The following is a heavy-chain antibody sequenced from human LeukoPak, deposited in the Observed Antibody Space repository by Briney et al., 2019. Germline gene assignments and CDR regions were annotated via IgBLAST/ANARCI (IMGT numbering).Heavy chain of an antibody. J-gene: IGHJ3*02. CDR1: GGSISSYY. CDR3: ARTVSAPGDAFDI. D-gene: IGHD2-21*02. V-gene: IGHV4-59*01. Sequence: SETLSLTRTVSGGSISSYYWSWIRQPPGKGLEWIGYIYYSGSTNYNPSLKSRVTISVEPSKNQFSLKLSSVTAANTAVYYCARTVSAPGDAFDIWGQGTMVTVSS. CDR2: IYYSGST.